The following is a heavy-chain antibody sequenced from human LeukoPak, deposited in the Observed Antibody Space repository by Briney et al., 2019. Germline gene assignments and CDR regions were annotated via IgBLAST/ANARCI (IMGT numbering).Heavy chain of an antibody. J-gene: IGHJ4*02. CDR1: GFTFRNYA. CDR2: NSSSGGIT. D-gene: IGHD3-10*01. CDR3: AKSAWFGDAPGGDY. Sequence: GSQRLSCAASGFTFRNYAMSWVRQAPGKGLERLSANSSSGGITYYASSVKGRFTISIDNSKNTLYLQMNALGTEDTAVYYCAKSAWFGDAPGGDYWGQGTLVTVSS. V-gene: IGHV3-23*01.